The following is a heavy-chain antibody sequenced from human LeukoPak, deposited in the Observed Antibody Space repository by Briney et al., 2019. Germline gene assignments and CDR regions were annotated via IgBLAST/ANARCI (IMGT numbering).Heavy chain of an antibody. D-gene: IGHD5-18*01. CDR1: GYSFTSYW. CDR2: IYPGDSDT. V-gene: IGHV5-51*01. CDR3: ARHVDTTMVNYFDY. Sequence: GETLKISCKGSGYSFTSYWLGWVRQMPGKGLEWMGIIYPGDSDTRYSPSFQGQVTISADKSISTACLQWSSLKASDTAMYYCARHVDTTMVNYFDYWGQGTLVTVSS. J-gene: IGHJ4*02.